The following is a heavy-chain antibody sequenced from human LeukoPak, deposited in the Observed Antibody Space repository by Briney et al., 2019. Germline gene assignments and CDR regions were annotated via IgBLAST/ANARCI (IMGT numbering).Heavy chain of an antibody. CDR3: AAYYGSGSVNYYRGMDI. J-gene: IGHJ6*02. CDR1: EFTFSDYY. V-gene: IGHV3-11*01. CDR2: ISDSAINT. D-gene: IGHD3-10*01. Sequence: GGSLRLSCEASEFTFSDYYMSWIRQAPGKGLEWISYISDSAINTHYADSVKGRFTISRDNAKKLLVLEMKSLRSEDTAVYYCAAYYGSGSVNYYRGMDIWGQGTRVTVSS.